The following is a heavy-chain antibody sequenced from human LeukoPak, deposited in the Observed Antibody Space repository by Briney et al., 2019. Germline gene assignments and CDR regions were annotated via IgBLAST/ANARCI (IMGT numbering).Heavy chain of an antibody. D-gene: IGHD5-18*01. CDR2: INHSGST. J-gene: IGHJ4*02. Sequence: SETLSLTCAIYGGSFSGYYWSWIRQPPGKGLEWMGEINHSGSTNYNPSLKSRVTIPVDTSKNQGSLKPRSVTAAATAVYYCARGRGDVDTAIVDGGIDYWGQGTLVTVSS. CDR3: ARGRGDVDTAIVDGGIDY. CDR1: GGSFSGYY. V-gene: IGHV4-34*01.